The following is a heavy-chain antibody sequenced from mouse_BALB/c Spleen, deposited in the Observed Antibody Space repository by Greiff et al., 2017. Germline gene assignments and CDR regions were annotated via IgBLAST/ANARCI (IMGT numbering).Heavy chain of an antibody. Sequence: QVQLKESGAELAKPGASVKMSCKASGYTFTSYWMHWVKQRPGQGLEWIGYINPSTGYTEYNQKFKDKATLTADKSSSTAYMQLSSLTSEDSAVYYCARSYELGNYYAMDYWGQGTSVTVSS. CDR2: INPSTGYT. V-gene: IGHV1-7*01. J-gene: IGHJ4*01. CDR1: GYTFTSYW. CDR3: ARSYELGNYYAMDY. D-gene: IGHD4-1*01.